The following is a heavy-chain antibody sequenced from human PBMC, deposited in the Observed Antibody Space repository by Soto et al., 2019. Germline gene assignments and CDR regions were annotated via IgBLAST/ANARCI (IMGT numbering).Heavy chain of an antibody. V-gene: IGHV5-51*01. CDR2: ICPGDSDT. J-gene: IGHJ4*02. Sequence: PGESLKISCKGSGYSFTSYWIGWVRQMPGKGLEWTGIICPGDSDTRYSPSFQGQVTISADKSISTAYLQWSSLKASDTAMYYCARTYYYDSSGYYRRANYYFDYWGQGTLVTVSS. CDR1: GYSFTSYW. D-gene: IGHD3-22*01. CDR3: ARTYYYDSSGYYRRANYYFDY.